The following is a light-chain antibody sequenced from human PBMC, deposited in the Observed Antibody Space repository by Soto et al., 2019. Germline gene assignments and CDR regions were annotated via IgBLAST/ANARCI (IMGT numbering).Light chain of an antibody. CDR2: EVS. CDR1: SSDVGSYNL. CDR3: CSYAGSSTLYV. Sequence: QSVLTQPASVSGSPGHSITIFCTGTSSDVGSYNLVSWYQQHPGKAPKLMIYEVSKRPSGVSNRFSGSKSGNTASLTISGLQAEDEADYYCCSYAGSSTLYVFGTGTKVTVL. J-gene: IGLJ1*01. V-gene: IGLV2-23*02.